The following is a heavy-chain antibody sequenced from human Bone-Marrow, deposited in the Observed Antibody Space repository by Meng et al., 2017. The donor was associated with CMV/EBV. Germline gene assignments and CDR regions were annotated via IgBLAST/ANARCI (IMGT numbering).Heavy chain of an antibody. Sequence: SEPLSLTCAVYGGSFSGYYWSWIRQPPGKGLEWIGEINHSGSTNYNPSLKSRVTISVDTSKNQFSLKLSSVTAADTAVYYCAGYIVGATRYWGQGTLVTVSS. V-gene: IGHV4-34*01. CDR2: INHSGST. CDR3: AGYIVGATRY. CDR1: GGSFSGYY. J-gene: IGHJ4*02. D-gene: IGHD1-26*01.